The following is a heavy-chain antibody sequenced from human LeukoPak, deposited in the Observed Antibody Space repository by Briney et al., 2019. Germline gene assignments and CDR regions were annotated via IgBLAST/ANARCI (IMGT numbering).Heavy chain of an antibody. Sequence: SETLSLTCTVSGGSISSYYWSWIRQPPGKGLEWIGYIYYSGSTNYNPSLKSRVTISVDTSKNQFPLKLSSVTAADTAVYYCARVYFYGDYGFDYWGQGTLVTVSS. D-gene: IGHD4-17*01. CDR1: GGSISSYY. CDR2: IYYSGST. V-gene: IGHV4-59*01. J-gene: IGHJ4*02. CDR3: ARVYFYGDYGFDY.